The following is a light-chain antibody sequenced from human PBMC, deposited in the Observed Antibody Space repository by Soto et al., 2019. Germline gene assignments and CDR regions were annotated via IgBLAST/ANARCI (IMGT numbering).Light chain of an antibody. CDR3: RQRGKWPPIT. J-gene: IGKJ5*01. Sequence: ERLLTPSPATLSKTTGERATPSCRASQSVSSYLAWYQQKPGQAPRLLIYDASNRATGVPARFSGSGSGTDFTLTISSLEPEDFAVYYCRQRGKWPPITFGQGTRLEIK. CDR1: QSVSSY. V-gene: IGKV3-11*01. CDR2: DAS.